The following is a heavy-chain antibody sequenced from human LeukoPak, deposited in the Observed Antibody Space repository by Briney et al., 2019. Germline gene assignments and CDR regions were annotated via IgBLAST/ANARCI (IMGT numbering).Heavy chain of an antibody. CDR3: TRGVLRYCSSTSCYTLFDY. D-gene: IGHD2-2*02. V-gene: IGHV3-49*03. CDR1: GFTFGDYA. Sequence: GRSLRLSCTASGFTFGDYAMSWFRQAPGKGLEWVGFIRSKAYGGTTEYAASVKGRFTISRDDSKSIAYLQMNSLKTEDTAVYYCTRGVLRYCSSTSCYTLFDYWAREPWSPSPQ. CDR2: IRSKAYGGTT. J-gene: IGHJ4*02.